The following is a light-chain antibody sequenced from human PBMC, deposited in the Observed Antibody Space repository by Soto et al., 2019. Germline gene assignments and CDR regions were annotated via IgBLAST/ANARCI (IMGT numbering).Light chain of an antibody. CDR3: SSWTSSTTQV. V-gene: IGLV2-14*01. Sequence: QSVLTQPASVSGSPGQSITISCTGTSSDVGGYNFVSWYQQHPGKAPKLMIFEVNNRPSGGSNRFSGSKSGNTASLTISGLQAEDEADYYCSSWTSSTTQVLGGGTKLTVL. CDR1: SSDVGGYNF. J-gene: IGLJ2*01. CDR2: EVN.